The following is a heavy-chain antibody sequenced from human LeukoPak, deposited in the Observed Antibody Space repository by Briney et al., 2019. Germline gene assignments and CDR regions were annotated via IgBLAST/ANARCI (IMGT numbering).Heavy chain of an antibody. D-gene: IGHD5-24*01. CDR3: TRDQMNY. CDR2: IFSNGDT. Sequence: PGGSLRLSCTASEFTVSRNYMLWVRQAPGKGLEWVSIIFSNGDTHYADSVKGRFTISRDTSKNTVSLQMNSLRVEDTAMYYCTRDQMNYWGQGTLVTVSS. CDR1: EFTVSRNY. J-gene: IGHJ4*02. V-gene: IGHV3-53*01.